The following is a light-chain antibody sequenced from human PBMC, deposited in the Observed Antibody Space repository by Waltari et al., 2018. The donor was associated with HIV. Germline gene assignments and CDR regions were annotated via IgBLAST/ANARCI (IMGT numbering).Light chain of an antibody. CDR2: GVS. Sequence: IVLTQSPATLSLSPGETATLSCRASQTVSTFLAWYQQQPGQSPRLLISGVSARAPGIPVRFSGSGSETDFTLTISGLEPDDFAVYFCQQRKHLYTFGQGTKVEI. J-gene: IGKJ2*01. CDR1: QTVSTF. V-gene: IGKV3-11*01. CDR3: QQRKHLYT.